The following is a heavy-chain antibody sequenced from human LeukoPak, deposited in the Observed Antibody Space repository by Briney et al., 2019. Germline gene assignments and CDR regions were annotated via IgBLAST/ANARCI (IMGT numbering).Heavy chain of an antibody. CDR3: ARANPAVGYDY. Sequence: SETLSLTCTVSGGSISSYYWSWIRQPPGKGLEWIGYIYYSGSTNYNPSLKSRVTISVDTSKNQFSLKLSSVTAADTAVYYCARANPAVGYDYWGQGTLVTVSS. CDR1: GGSISSYY. CDR2: IYYSGST. J-gene: IGHJ4*02. V-gene: IGHV4-59*08. D-gene: IGHD6-25*01.